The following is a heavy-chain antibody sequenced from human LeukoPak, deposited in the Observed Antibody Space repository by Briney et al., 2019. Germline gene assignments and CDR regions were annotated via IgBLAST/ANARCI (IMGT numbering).Heavy chain of an antibody. CDR1: GFTFSRFW. D-gene: IGHD6-6*01. J-gene: IGHJ4*02. V-gene: IGHV3-74*01. Sequence: TGGSLRLSCAASGFTFSRFWMHWVRQVPGKGLVWVSRIDKDGRITTYADSVKARFSISRDNAKNTLYLQMNSLRAEDTAVYNCAREGTSSFDYWGQGILVTVSS. CDR2: IDKDGRIT. CDR3: AREGTSSFDY.